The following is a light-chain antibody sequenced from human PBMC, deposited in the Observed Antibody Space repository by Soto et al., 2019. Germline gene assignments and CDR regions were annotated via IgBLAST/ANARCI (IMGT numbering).Light chain of an antibody. J-gene: IGLJ2*01. CDR1: NSNVGRNF. CDR2: RND. CDR3: AAWDDSMSGPV. Sequence: QAVVTQPPSTSGTPGQRVTISCSGSNSNVGRNFVFWYQQDPGTAPQLLIYRNDRRPTGVPDRISGSKSGTSASLAISGLRSEDEAEYFCAAWDDSMSGPVFGGGTKVTVL. V-gene: IGLV1-47*01.